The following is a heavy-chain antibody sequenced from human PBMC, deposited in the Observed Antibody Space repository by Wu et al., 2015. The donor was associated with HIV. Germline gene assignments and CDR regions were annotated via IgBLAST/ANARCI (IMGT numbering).Heavy chain of an antibody. V-gene: IGHV1-69*12. D-gene: IGHD6-6*01. J-gene: IGHJ3*02. Sequence: QVQLVQSGAEVKKPGSSVKVSCKASGGTFSSYAISWVRQAPGQGLEWMGGIIPIFGTANYAQKFQGRVTITADESTSTAYMELSSLRSEDTAVYYCARSADSEGESSSSPFLAFDIWGQGTMVTVSS. CDR2: IIPIFGTA. CDR1: GGTFSSYA. CDR3: ARSADSEGESSSSPFLAFDI.